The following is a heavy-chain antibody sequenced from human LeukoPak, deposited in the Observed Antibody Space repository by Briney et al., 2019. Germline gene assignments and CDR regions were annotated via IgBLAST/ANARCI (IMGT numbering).Heavy chain of an antibody. J-gene: IGHJ4*02. CDR1: GGTFSSYA. D-gene: IGHD6-19*01. CDR2: IIPIFGTA. V-gene: IGHV1-69*13. CDR3: ARGTGGYSSGWYSDY. Sequence: GASAKVSCKASGGTFSSYAISWVRQAAGQGLEWMGGIIPIFGTANYAQKFQGRVTITADESTSTAYMELSSLRSEDTAVYYCARGTGGYSSGWYSDYWGQGTLVTVSS.